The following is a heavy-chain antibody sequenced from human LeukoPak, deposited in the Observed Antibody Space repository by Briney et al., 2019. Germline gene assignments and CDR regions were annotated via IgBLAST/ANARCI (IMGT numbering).Heavy chain of an antibody. CDR2: INPSGGST. CDR3: ARDLPDYDILTGSSDAFDL. Sequence: ASVKVSCKASGYTFTSYYMHWVRQAPGQGLEWMGIINPSGGSTSYAQKFQGRVTMTRDTSTSTVYMELSSLRSDDTAMYYCARDLPDYDILTGSSDAFDLWGQGTMVTVSS. J-gene: IGHJ3*01. V-gene: IGHV1-46*01. CDR1: GYTFTSYY. D-gene: IGHD3-9*01.